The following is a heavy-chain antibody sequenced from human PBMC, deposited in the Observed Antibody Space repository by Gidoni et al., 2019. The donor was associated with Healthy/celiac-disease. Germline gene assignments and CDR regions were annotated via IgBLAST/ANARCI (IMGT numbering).Heavy chain of an antibody. CDR3: ARGRGTYDSSGYFRY. J-gene: IGHJ4*02. D-gene: IGHD3-22*01. V-gene: IGHV4-34*01. CDR2: INHSGST. Sequence: QVQLQQWGAGLLKPSETLSLTCAVYGGSFSGYDWSWIRQPPGKGLEWIGEINHSGSTNYNPSLKSRVTISVDTSKNQFSLKLSSVTAADTAVYYCARGRGTYDSSGYFRYWGQGTLVTVSS. CDR1: GGSFSGYD.